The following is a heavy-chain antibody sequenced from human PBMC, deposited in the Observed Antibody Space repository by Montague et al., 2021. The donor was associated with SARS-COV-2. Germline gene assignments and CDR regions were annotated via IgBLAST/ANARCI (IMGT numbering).Heavy chain of an antibody. CDR2: ISEIGST. V-gene: IGHV4-59*01. CDR3: ARLQGGRRLMDY. Sequence: SETLSLTCTVSGGSINNYYWGWIRQPPGKALEYIAYISEIGSTHRNPALKSRVTISVDPSRNQFYPDVNSVTAADTAVYYCARLQGGRRLMDYWGQGTLVTVPS. J-gene: IGHJ4*02. CDR1: GGSINNYY. D-gene: IGHD5-12*01.